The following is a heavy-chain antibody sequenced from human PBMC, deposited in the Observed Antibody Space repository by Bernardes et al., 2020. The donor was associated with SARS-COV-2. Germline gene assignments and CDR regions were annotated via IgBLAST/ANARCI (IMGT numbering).Heavy chain of an antibody. J-gene: IGHJ4*02. V-gene: IGHV3-30-3*01. Sequence: GGSLRLSCAASGFTFSSYSMHWVRQAPGKGLEWVAVISHDGSNKYYADSVKGRFTISRDNSKNTLYLQMNSLRAEDTAVYYCAKGIEVADHIDYWGQGTLVTVSS. CDR2: ISHDGSNK. CDR3: AKGIEVADHIDY. CDR1: GFTFSSYS. D-gene: IGHD6-19*01.